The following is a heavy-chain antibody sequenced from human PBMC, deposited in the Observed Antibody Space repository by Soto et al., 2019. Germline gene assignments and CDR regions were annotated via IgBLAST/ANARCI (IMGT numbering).Heavy chain of an antibody. CDR3: ARGLSADY. CDR1: GGTISSYA. J-gene: IGHJ4*02. D-gene: IGHD3-10*01. V-gene: IGHV1-69*06. CDR2: IIPFFDAP. Sequence: QVQLVQSGAEVKKPGSSVKVSCKASGGTISSYAINWVRQAPGQGLEWMGAIIPFFDAPKFAQKFQGRVTITADKPTNPAYMELSSLRSEDTAIYYCARGLSADYWGQGTLVTVSS.